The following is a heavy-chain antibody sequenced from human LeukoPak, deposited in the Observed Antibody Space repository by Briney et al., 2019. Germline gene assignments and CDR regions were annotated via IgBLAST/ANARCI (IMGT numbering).Heavy chain of an antibody. D-gene: IGHD4-11*01. CDR1: GYTFTSYG. CDR3: ARDRSNYLGGYYYYGMDV. J-gene: IGHJ6*02. CDR2: ISAYNGNT. V-gene: IGHV1-18*01. Sequence: ASVKVSCKASGYTFTSYGISWVRQAPGQGLEWMGWISAYNGNTNYAQKLQGRVTMTTDTSTSTAYMELRSLRAEDTAVYYCARDRSNYLGGYYYYGMDVWGQGTTVTVSS.